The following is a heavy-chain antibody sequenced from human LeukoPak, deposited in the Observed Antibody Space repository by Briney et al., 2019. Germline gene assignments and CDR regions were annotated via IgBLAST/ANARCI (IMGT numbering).Heavy chain of an antibody. J-gene: IGHJ2*01. D-gene: IGHD1-26*01. V-gene: IGHV1-18*01. CDR2: ISAYNGNT. Sequence: ASVKVSCKASGYTFPSYGISWVRQAPGQGLEWMGWISAYNGNTDYAQKLQGSVTMTTDTSTSTAYVELRSLRSDDTAVYYCARLSDNHWELYYWYFDLWGRGTLVTVSS. CDR1: GYTFPSYG. CDR3: ARLSDNHWELYYWYFDL.